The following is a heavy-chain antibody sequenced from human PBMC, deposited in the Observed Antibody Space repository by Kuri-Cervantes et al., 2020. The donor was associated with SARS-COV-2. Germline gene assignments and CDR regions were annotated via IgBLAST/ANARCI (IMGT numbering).Heavy chain of an antibody. CDR1: GFTFSSYG. Sequence: LSLTCAASGFTFSSYGMHWVRQAPGKGLEWVAVIWYDGSNKYYADSVKGRFTISRDNSKNTLYLQMNSLRAEDTAVYYCAREALRGSGSYYNDPGAFDIWGQETMVTVSS. V-gene: IGHV3-33*08. J-gene: IGHJ3*02. CDR3: AREALRGSGSYYNDPGAFDI. CDR2: IWYDGSNK. D-gene: IGHD3-10*01.